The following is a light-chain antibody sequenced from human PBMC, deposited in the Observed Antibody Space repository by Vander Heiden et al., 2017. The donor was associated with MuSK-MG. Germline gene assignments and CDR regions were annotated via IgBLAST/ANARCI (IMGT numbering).Light chain of an antibody. CDR3: RQTLQTLIT. V-gene: IGKV2-28*01. J-gene: IGKJ5*01. CDR2: LGS. Sequence: EIMMTQSPLSLPVTPGEPASISCRSSQSLLHSNGYNYLDWYLQKPGQSPQLLIYLGSNRASGVPDRFSGSGSGTDFTLKISRVEAEDVGVYYCRQTLQTLITFGQGTRLEIK. CDR1: QSLLHSNGYNY.